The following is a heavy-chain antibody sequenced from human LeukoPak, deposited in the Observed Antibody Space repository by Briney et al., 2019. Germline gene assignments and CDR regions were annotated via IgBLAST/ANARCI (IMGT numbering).Heavy chain of an antibody. CDR2: VSYNGNT. V-gene: IGHV4-39*01. Sequence: SETLSLTCTVSGGSIGSSRYYWGWIRQPPGKGLEWIGSVSYNGNTFYNPSLKSRVTISVVTSENQFSLKLSSVTAADTALYYCARPKGAWFDGFDIWGQGTMVTVSS. J-gene: IGHJ3*02. CDR1: GGSIGSSRYY. D-gene: IGHD3-10*01. CDR3: ARPKGAWFDGFDI.